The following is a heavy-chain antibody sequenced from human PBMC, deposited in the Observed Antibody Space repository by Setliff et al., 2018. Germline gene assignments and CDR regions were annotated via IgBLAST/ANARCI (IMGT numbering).Heavy chain of an antibody. CDR1: GYSFSDSA. V-gene: IGHV1-46*01. J-gene: IGHJ4*02. CDR3: ARDVTGTYNGRLEY. D-gene: IGHD1-1*01. Sequence: ASVKVSCKASGYSFSDSAVNWVRQAPGQGLEWVGLIKPGIDTATYAQKFQGRVTMTRDASAKIVFMELNGLRSDDTAVYYCARDVTGTYNGRLEYWGLGTLVTVSS. CDR2: IKPGIDTA.